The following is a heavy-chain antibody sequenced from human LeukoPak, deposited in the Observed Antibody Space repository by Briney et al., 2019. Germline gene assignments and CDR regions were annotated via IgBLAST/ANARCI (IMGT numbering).Heavy chain of an antibody. CDR1: GYTFTSFD. CDR2: MNPNSGNT. J-gene: IGHJ4*02. CDR3: ARAPFPPGDNY. Sequence: ASVKVSCKASGYTFTSFDIHWVRQATGQGLEWMGWMNPNSGNTGYAQKFQGRLTMTRSTSISTAYMEMSSLSSEDTAVYYCARAPFPPGDNYWGQGTLVTVSS. V-gene: IGHV1-8*01. D-gene: IGHD2/OR15-2a*01.